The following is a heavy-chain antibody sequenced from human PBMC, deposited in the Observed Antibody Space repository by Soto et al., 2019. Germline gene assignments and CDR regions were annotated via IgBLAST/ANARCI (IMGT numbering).Heavy chain of an antibody. Sequence: LSLTCTVSGYPISSGSYWGWIRQPPGKGPEWIASIYHGGTTFYNPSLKSRVTVSVDKSNNQFSLKLRSVTAADTAVYYCAKAHVMVVAGSPFDYWGHATLVTVSS. CDR2: IYHGGTT. V-gene: IGHV4-38-2*02. J-gene: IGHJ4*01. CDR1: GYPISSGSY. D-gene: IGHD6-19*01. CDR3: AKAHVMVVAGSPFDY.